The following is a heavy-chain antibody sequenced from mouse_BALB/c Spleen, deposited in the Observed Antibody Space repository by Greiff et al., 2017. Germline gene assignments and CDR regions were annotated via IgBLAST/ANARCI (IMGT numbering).Heavy chain of an antibody. CDR3: ARGGHYGAMDY. J-gene: IGHJ4*01. V-gene: IGHV5-4*02. CDR2: ISDGGSYT. D-gene: IGHD1-1*01. Sequence: EVHLVESGGGLVKPGGSLKLSCAASGFTFSDYYMYWVRQTPEKRLEWVATISDGGSYTYYPDSVKGRFTISRDNAKNNLYLQMSSLKSEDTAMYYCARGGHYGAMDYWGQGTSVTVSS. CDR1: GFTFSDYY.